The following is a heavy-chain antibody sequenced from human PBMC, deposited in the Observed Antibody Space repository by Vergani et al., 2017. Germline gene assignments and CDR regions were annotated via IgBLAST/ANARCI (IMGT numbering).Heavy chain of an antibody. J-gene: IGHJ4*02. CDR1: GGTFNSYT. CDR2: IIAVFGAA. Sequence: QVQLVQSGAEVKKPGSSVKVSCKASGGTFNSYTISWVRQAPGQGLEWMGRIIAVFGAANYAQKFQGRITITAEESTSTAYMELSSLRSEDTAVYYCARGYSGNYLAFDYWGQGTLVTVSS. V-gene: IGHV1-69*18. CDR3: ARGYSGNYLAFDY. D-gene: IGHD1-26*01.